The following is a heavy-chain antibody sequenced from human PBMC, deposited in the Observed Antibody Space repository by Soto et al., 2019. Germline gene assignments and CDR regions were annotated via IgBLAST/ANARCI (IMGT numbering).Heavy chain of an antibody. Sequence: ASVRVSCKASGYTFSNYAMHWVRQAPGQRLEWMGWINAGNGNTKYSQKFQGRVTIIRDTSASTAYMELSSLRSEDTAVYYCARDQASNEYGSGSYLGYWGQGTLVTVSS. CDR3: ARDQASNEYGSGSYLGY. D-gene: IGHD3-10*01. J-gene: IGHJ4*02. CDR2: INAGNGNT. V-gene: IGHV1-3*01. CDR1: GYTFSNYA.